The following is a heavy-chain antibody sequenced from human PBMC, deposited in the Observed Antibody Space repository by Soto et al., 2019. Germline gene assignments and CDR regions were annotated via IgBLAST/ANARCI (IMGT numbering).Heavy chain of an antibody. J-gene: IGHJ4*02. Sequence: PSETLSLTCTVSGGSVRSGIYYWSWVRQPPGKKLEWIGYVHNSGSTNYNPSLKSRVTVSVDTSKNQFSLKLTSVTAADTAVYYCARDSPLSERSFDYWGQGTLVTVSS. CDR3: ARDSPLSERSFDY. CDR1: GGSVRSGIYY. CDR2: VHNSGST. D-gene: IGHD3-3*02. V-gene: IGHV4-61*01.